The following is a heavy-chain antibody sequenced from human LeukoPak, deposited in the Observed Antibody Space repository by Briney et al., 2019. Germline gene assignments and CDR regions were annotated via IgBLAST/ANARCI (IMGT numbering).Heavy chain of an antibody. J-gene: IGHJ4*02. CDR3: AKSLGKGIQTFDY. Sequence: GGSLRLSCAGSGFIFNNYAMHRVRQPPGKGLEWVSGISWNSGSIDYADSVKGRFTISRDNSKNTLYLQMNSLRAEDTAVYYCAKSLGKGIQTFDYWGQGSLVTVSS. CDR1: GFIFNNYA. CDR2: ISWNSGSI. V-gene: IGHV3-9*01. D-gene: IGHD3-10*01.